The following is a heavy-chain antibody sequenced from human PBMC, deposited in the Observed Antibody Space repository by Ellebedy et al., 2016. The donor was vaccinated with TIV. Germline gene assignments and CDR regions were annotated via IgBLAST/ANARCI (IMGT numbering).Heavy chain of an antibody. V-gene: IGHV3-30*18. J-gene: IGHJ6*02. CDR1: GFNFSTYG. Sequence: PGGSLRLSCTASGFNFSTYGMHWVRQAPGKGLEWVAVIAYDGINKYYADSVKGRFTISRDNSQNTLYLQMNSLRAEDTAVYYCAKDRWYCGGDCYLHYYYGTDVWGRGTTVSVSS. D-gene: IGHD2-21*02. CDR2: IAYDGINK. CDR3: AKDRWYCGGDCYLHYYYGTDV.